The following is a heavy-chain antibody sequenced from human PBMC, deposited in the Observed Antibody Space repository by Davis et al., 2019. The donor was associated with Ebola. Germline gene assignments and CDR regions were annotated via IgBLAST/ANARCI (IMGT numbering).Heavy chain of an antibody. Sequence: ASVKVSCKASGYTFTSYDINWVRQATGQGLEWMGWMNPNSGNTGYAQKFQGRVTMTRNTSISTAYMELSSLRSEDTAVYYCARRYFDWLLYPNYYYGMDVWGQGTTVTVSS. CDR2: MNPNSGNT. V-gene: IGHV1-8*01. CDR3: ARRYFDWLLYPNYYYGMDV. D-gene: IGHD3-9*01. J-gene: IGHJ6*02. CDR1: GYTFTSYD.